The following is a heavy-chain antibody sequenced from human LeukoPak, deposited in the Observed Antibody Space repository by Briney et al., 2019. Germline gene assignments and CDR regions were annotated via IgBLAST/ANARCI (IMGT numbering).Heavy chain of an antibody. Sequence: SETLSLTCTVSGGSVSSTSSYWGWFRQPPGKGLEWIGSNYYSGSTYYNPSLKSRVTISVDTSKNQFSLKLSSVTAADTAVYYCARWATIHYYFDYWGQGTLVTVSS. V-gene: IGHV4-39*07. J-gene: IGHJ4*02. CDR3: ARWATIHYYFDY. CDR2: NYYSGST. CDR1: GGSVSSTSSY. D-gene: IGHD2-2*02.